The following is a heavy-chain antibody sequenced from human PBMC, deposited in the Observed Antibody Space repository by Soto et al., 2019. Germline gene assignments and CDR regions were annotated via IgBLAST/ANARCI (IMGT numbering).Heavy chain of an antibody. Sequence: GGSLRLSCAASGFTFSSYGMHWVRQAPGKGLEWVAVISYDGSNKYYADSVKGRFTISRDNSKNTLYLQMNSLRAEDTAVYYCAKDDPHTVFDYWGQGTLVTVSS. CDR3: AKDDPHTVFDY. D-gene: IGHD4-17*01. CDR2: ISYDGSNK. V-gene: IGHV3-30*18. J-gene: IGHJ4*02. CDR1: GFTFSSYG.